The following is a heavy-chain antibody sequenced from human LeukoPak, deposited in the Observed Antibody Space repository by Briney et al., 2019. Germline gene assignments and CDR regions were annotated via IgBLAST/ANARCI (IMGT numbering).Heavy chain of an antibody. CDR1: GGSFSGYY. CDR3: ARQSIAAAFGY. Sequence: SETLSLTCAVYGGSFSGYYWSWIRQPLGKGLEWIGEINHSGSTNYNPSLKSRVTISVDTSKNQFSLKLSSVTAADTAVYYCARQSIAAAFGYWGQGTLVTVSS. D-gene: IGHD6-13*01. CDR2: INHSGST. J-gene: IGHJ4*02. V-gene: IGHV4-34*01.